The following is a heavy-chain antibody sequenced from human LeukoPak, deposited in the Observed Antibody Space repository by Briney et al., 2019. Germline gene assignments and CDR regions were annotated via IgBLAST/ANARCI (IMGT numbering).Heavy chain of an antibody. D-gene: IGHD1-26*01. CDR2: IIPILGIA. CDR3: ARVRWRIVGATRAFDI. CDR1: GGTFSSYA. J-gene: IGHJ3*02. V-gene: IGHV1-69*04. Sequence: SVKVSCKACGGTFSSYAISWVRQAPGQGLEWMGRIIPILGIANYAQEFQGRVTITADKSTSTAHLELSSPRADDPAEYYRARVRWRIVGATRAFDIWRQGTMVPVPS.